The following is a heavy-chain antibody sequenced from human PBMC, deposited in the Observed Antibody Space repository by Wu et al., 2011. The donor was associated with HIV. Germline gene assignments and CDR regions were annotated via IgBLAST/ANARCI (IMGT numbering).Heavy chain of an antibody. CDR1: GYTFTGHY. CDR2: INGDRGDT. D-gene: IGHD3-10*01. J-gene: IGHJ3*01. CDR3: ARVFRSEYGYDV. V-gene: IGHV1-2*02. Sequence: QVQLVQSGAEVKKPGSSVRVSCKASGYTFTGHYILWVRQAPGQGLEWVGWINGDRGDTKYSHKFQGRVVMTRDRSTSTVSMELSRLTSDDTAIYYCARVFRSEYGYDV.